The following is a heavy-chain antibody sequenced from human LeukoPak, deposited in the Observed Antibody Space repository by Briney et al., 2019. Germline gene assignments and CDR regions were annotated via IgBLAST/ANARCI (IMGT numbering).Heavy chain of an antibody. J-gene: IGHJ4*02. V-gene: IGHV3-30*02. CDR3: AKDRGRYYDSSGYFIDY. CDR2: IRYDGSSK. D-gene: IGHD3-22*01. Sequence: GGSLRLSCAASGFTFSSYGMHWVRQAPGKGLEWVAFIRYDGSSKYYADSVKGRFTISRDNSKNTLYLQMNSLRAEDTAVYYCAKDRGRYYDSSGYFIDYWGQGTLVTVSS. CDR1: GFTFSSYG.